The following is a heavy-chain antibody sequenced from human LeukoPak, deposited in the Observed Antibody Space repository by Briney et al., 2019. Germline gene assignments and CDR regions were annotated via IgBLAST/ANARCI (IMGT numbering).Heavy chain of an antibody. J-gene: IGHJ4*02. Sequence: GGSLRLSCAASGFTFSSYAMSWVRQAPGKGLEWVSAIRSSGATTYYADSVKGRFTISRDSPKNTLYLQMNSLRAEDTAVYYCAKDQHDEVVMPNPWGPFDSWGQGTLVTVSS. CDR3: AKDQHDEVVMPNPWGPFDS. D-gene: IGHD3-22*01. CDR2: IRSSGATT. V-gene: IGHV3-23*01. CDR1: GFTFSSYA.